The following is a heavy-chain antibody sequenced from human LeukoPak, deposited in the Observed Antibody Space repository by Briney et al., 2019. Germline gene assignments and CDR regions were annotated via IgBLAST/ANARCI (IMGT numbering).Heavy chain of an antibody. V-gene: IGHV3-48*03. CDR2: ISSSGSTI. CDR3: ARWGAFGGVTGFDY. CDR1: GFTFSSYE. J-gene: IGHJ4*02. Sequence: GRSLRLSCAASGFTFSSYEMNWVRQAPGKGLEWVSYISSSGSTIYYADSVKGRFTISRDNAKNSLYLQMNSLRAEDTAVYYCARWGAFGGVTGFDYWGQGTLVTVSS. D-gene: IGHD3-16*01.